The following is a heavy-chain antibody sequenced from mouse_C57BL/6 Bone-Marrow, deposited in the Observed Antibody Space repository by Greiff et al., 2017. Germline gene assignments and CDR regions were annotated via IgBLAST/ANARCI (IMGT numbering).Heavy chain of an antibody. CDR1: GYSITSGYY. V-gene: IGHV3-6*01. Sequence: EVQRVESGPGLVKPSQSLSLTCSVTGYSITSGYYWNWIRQFPGNKLEWMGYISYDGSNNYNPSLKNRISITRDTSKNQFFLKLNSVTTEDTATYYCARDRGRRDWFAYWGQGTLVTVSA. CDR2: ISYDGSN. CDR3: ARDRGRRDWFAY. J-gene: IGHJ3*01. D-gene: IGHD1-1*01.